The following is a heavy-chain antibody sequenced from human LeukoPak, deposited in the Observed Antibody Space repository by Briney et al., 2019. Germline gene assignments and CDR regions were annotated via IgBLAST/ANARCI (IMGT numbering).Heavy chain of an antibody. CDR1: GFTFSSYA. CDR3: ARDGGWELLLWYYYYYGMDV. D-gene: IGHD1-26*01. Sequence: GGSLRLSCAASGFTFSSYAMHWVRQAPGKGLEWVAVISYDGSNKYYADSVKGRFTISRDNSKNTLYLQMNSLRAEDAAVYYCARDGGWELLLWYYYYYGMDVWGQGTTVTVSS. V-gene: IGHV3-30*04. CDR2: ISYDGSNK. J-gene: IGHJ6*02.